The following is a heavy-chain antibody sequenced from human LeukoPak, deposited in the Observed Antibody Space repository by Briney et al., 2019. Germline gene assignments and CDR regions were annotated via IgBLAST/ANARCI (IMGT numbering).Heavy chain of an antibody. CDR1: GGSFSGYY. Sequence: SETLSLTCAVYGGSFSGYYWSWIRQPPGKGLEWIGEINHSGSTNYNPSLKSRVTISVDTSKNQFSLKLSSVTAADTAVYYCAMDGQQLAYEDWGQGILVTVSS. CDR3: AMDGQQLAYED. J-gene: IGHJ4*02. CDR2: INHSGST. D-gene: IGHD6-13*01. V-gene: IGHV4-34*01.